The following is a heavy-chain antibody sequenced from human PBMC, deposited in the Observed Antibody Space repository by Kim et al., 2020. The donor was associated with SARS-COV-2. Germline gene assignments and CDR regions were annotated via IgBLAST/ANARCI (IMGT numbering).Heavy chain of an antibody. D-gene: IGHD3-3*01. CDR1: GFTFSSYA. CDR2: ISGSGGST. CDR3: AKVAVTIFGVAVYFDY. V-gene: IGHV3-23*01. J-gene: IGHJ4*02. Sequence: GGSLRLSCAASGFTFSSYAMSWVRQAPGKGLEWVSAISGSGGSTYYADSVKGRFTISRDNSKNTLYLQMNSLRAEDTAVYYCAKVAVTIFGVAVYFDYWGQGTLVTVSS.